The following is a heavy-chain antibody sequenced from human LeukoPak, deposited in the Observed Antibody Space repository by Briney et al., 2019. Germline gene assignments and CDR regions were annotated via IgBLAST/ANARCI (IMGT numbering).Heavy chain of an antibody. J-gene: IGHJ4*02. CDR3: ARDAYDSSGYYTRRSYYFDY. CDR2: ISSSSSYI. D-gene: IGHD3-22*01. CDR1: GFTFSSYS. Sequence: GGSLRLSCAASGFTFSSYSMNWVRQAPGKGLEWVSSISSSSSYIYYADSVKGRFTISRDNAKNSLYLQMNSLRAEDTAVYYCARDAYDSSGYYTRRSYYFDYWGQGTLVTVSS. V-gene: IGHV3-21*01.